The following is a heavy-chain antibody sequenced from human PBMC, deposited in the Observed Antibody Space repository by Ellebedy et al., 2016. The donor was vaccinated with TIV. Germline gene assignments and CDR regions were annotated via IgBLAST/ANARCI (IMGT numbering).Heavy chain of an antibody. D-gene: IGHD3/OR15-3a*01. Sequence: SETLSLXXTVSHYAISGGYYWGWIRQTPGKGLEWIVSMFHSGSTYYNPSLRSRVTLSLDTSKNHLSLRLTSVTAADTAVYYCARTDLRYGMDVWGQGTTVTVS. CDR2: MFHSGST. CDR1: HYAISGGYY. CDR3: ARTDLRYGMDV. V-gene: IGHV4-38-2*02. J-gene: IGHJ6*02.